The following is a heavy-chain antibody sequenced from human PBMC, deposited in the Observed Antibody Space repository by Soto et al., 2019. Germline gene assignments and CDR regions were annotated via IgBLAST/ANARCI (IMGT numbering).Heavy chain of an antibody. V-gene: IGHV3-48*02. CDR3: ARDRGSIFGVDYYYYGMDV. J-gene: IGHJ6*02. CDR2: ISSSSSSTI. CDR1: GFTFSSYS. D-gene: IGHD3-3*01. Sequence: GGSLRLSCAASGFTFSSYSMNWVRQAPGKGLEWVSYISSSSSSTIYYADSVKGRFTISRDNAKNSLYLQMNSLRDEDTAVYYCARDRGSIFGVDYYYYGMDVWGQGTTVTVSS.